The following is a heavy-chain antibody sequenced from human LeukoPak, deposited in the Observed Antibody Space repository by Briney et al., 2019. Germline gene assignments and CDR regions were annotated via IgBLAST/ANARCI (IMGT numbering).Heavy chain of an antibody. D-gene: IGHD4-11*01. CDR2: IYTSAST. V-gene: IGHV4-4*07. J-gene: IGHJ4*02. Sequence: SETLSLTSSVSGGSISSYSWSWIRQPAGQGLEWIGRIYTSASTNYNPSLKSRVTMSVDTSKNQFSLKLNSVTAADTAVYYCARDDYQGDFDYWGQGTLVTVSS. CDR3: ARDDYQGDFDY. CDR1: GGSISSYS.